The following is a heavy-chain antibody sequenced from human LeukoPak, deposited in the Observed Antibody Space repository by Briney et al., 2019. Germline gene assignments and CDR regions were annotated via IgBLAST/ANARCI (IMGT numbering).Heavy chain of an antibody. D-gene: IGHD2-15*01. V-gene: IGHV3-33*01. J-gene: IGHJ6*04. CDR3: ARDLLDLAAQPTRGVYYYYGMDV. CDR1: GFTFSSYG. CDR2: IWYDGSNK. Sequence: GGSLRLSCAASGFTFSSYGMHWVRQAPGKGLEWVAVIWYDGSNKYYADSVKGRFTISRDNSKNTLYLQMDSLRAEDTAVYYCARDLLDLAAQPTRGVYYYYGMDVWGKGTTVTVSS.